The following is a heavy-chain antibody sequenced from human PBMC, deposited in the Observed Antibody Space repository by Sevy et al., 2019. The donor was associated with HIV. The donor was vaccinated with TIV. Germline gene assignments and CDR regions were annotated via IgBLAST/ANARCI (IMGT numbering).Heavy chain of an antibody. Sequence: GGFLRLSCAASGFTFSSYAMSWVRQAPGKGLEWVSAISGSGGSTYYADSVKGRFTISRDNSKNTLYLQMNSLRAEDTAVYYCAKVGSGSSGWYGAFDIWGQGTMVTVSS. D-gene: IGHD6-19*01. J-gene: IGHJ3*02. CDR2: ISGSGGST. CDR1: GFTFSSYA. V-gene: IGHV3-23*01. CDR3: AKVGSGSSGWYGAFDI.